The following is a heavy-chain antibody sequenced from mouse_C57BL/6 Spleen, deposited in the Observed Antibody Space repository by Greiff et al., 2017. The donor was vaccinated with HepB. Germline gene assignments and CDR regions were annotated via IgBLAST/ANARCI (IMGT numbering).Heavy chain of an antibody. CDR1: GYAFSSSW. D-gene: IGHD3-2*02. J-gene: IGHJ3*01. Sequence: QVQLQQSGPELVKPGASVKISCKASGYAFSSSWMNWVKQRPGKGLEWIGRIYPGDGDTNYNGKFKGKATLTADKSSSTAYMQLSSLTSEDSAVSFCARGGGQLRLRFAYWGQGTLVTVSA. CDR3: ARGGGQLRLRFAY. V-gene: IGHV1-82*01. CDR2: IYPGDGDT.